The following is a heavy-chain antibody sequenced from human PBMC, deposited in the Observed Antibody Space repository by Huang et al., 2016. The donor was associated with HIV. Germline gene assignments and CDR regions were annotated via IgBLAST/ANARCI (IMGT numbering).Heavy chain of an antibody. Sequence: EVQLVQSGAEVKKPGESLKISCKGSGYSFTSYWIGWVRQMPGKGREWMGIIYPGDSETRYSPYFQGQVTISAYKCISTAYLQWSSLKASDTAMYYCARLSTTWYFDYWGQGTLVTVSS. CDR3: ARLSTTWYFDY. V-gene: IGHV5-51*01. CDR2: IYPGDSET. D-gene: IGHD1-1*01. CDR1: GYSFTSYW. J-gene: IGHJ4*02.